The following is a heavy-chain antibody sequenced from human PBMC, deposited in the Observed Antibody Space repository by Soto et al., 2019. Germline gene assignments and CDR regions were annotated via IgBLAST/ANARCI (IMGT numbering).Heavy chain of an antibody. J-gene: IGHJ4*02. CDR2: ISGSGGST. CDR1: GFTFSSYG. D-gene: IGHD2-15*01. Sequence: EVQLLESGGGLVQPGGSLRLSCAASGFTFSSYGMSWVRQTSGKGLEWVSAISGSGGSTYYADSVKGRFTISRDNSKNTLYLQLNSLRAEDTAVYYCAKDVCIGDKCSGFDYWGQGTLVTVSS. CDR3: AKDVCIGDKCSGFDY. V-gene: IGHV3-23*01.